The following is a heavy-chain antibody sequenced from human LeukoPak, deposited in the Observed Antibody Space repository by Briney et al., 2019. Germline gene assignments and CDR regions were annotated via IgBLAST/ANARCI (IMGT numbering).Heavy chain of an antibody. CDR2: ISYDGSNK. CDR3: AKDKGNIVSTILDY. Sequence: GRSLSLLCAPSGFTFSSYGMQWVRQAPGKGLEWLAVISYDGSNKYYADSVKGRFTLSRDNSKNTLYLQMNSLRAEDTAVYYCAKDKGNIVSTILDYWGRGTLVTVSS. D-gene: IGHD5/OR15-5a*01. V-gene: IGHV3-30*18. J-gene: IGHJ4*02. CDR1: GFTFSSYG.